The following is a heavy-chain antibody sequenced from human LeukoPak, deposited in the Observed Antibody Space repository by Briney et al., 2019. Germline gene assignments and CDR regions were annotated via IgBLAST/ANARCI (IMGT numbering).Heavy chain of an antibody. Sequence: GEPLKISCKGSGYSFTSYWIGWVRQMPGKGLEWMGIIYPGDSDTRYSPSFQGQVTISADKSISTAYLQWSSLEASDTAMYYCARQNDFWSGYVDYWGQGTLVTVSS. CDR3: ARQNDFWSGYVDY. CDR2: IYPGDSDT. D-gene: IGHD3-3*01. J-gene: IGHJ4*02. CDR1: GYSFTSYW. V-gene: IGHV5-51*01.